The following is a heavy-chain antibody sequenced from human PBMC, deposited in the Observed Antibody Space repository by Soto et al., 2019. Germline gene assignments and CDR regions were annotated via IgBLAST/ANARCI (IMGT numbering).Heavy chain of an antibody. V-gene: IGHV3-15*07. J-gene: IGHJ4*02. CDR2: IKSHNNGGIT. CDR1: GFTFTYAW. CDR3: AADLPAWEAYAFDY. Sequence: GGSLRLSCAASGFTFTYAWLNWVRQAPGKGLEWVGRIKSHNNGGITDYAAPVKGRFTLSRDDSENTVSLQMNSLKIEDSGIYYCAADLPAWEAYAFDYWGQGALVTVSS. D-gene: IGHD1-26*01.